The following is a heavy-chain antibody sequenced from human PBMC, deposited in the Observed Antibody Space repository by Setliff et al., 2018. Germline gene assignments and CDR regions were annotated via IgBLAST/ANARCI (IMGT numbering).Heavy chain of an antibody. CDR3: ARDLNRWVGEFAFDI. CDR1: GYSISSGFS. D-gene: IGHD3-10*01. J-gene: IGHJ3*02. V-gene: IGHV4-38-2*02. CDR2: IYHTGTT. Sequence: LSLTCAVSGYSISSGFSWVWIRQAPGKGLEWIGNIYHTGTTYYNPSLRSRVSISLDTSRNQFSLILSSLTAADSAVYYCARDLNRWVGEFAFDIWGQGTMVTVSS.